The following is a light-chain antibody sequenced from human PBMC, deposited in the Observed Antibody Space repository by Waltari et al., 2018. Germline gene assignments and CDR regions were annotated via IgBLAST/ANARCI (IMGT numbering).Light chain of an antibody. Sequence: EIVMTQSPATLSVSPGERVTLACWASQIVSSNLAWYQQKPGQGPSLLIYDAYTRAPGIPARFSGSGSGTEFTLTISSLTSEDFAIYYCQQYINWPSFTFGPGTKVDIK. CDR1: QIVSSN. V-gene: IGKV3D-15*01. J-gene: IGKJ3*01. CDR3: QQYINWPSFT. CDR2: DAY.